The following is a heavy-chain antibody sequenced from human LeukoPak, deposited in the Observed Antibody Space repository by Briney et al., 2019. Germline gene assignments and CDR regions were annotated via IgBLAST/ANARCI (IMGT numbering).Heavy chain of an antibody. CDR3: ARDQYYYDSSGQIGNWFDP. CDR1: GGSISSYY. V-gene: IGHV4-59*01. CDR2: IYYSGST. J-gene: IGHJ5*02. Sequence: SETLSLTCTVSGGSISSYYWSWIRQPPGKGLEWIGYIYYSGSTNYNPSLKSRVTISVDTSKNQFSLKLSSVTAADTAVYYCARDQYYYDSSGQIGNWFDPWGQGTLVTVSS. D-gene: IGHD3-22*01.